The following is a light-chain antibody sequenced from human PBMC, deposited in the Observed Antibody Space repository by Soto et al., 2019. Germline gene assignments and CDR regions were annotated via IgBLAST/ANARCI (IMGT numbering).Light chain of an antibody. J-gene: IGLJ2*01. Sequence: QSVLTQPPSVSGAPGQRVTISCTGSSSNIGTGYDGHWYQQLPGTAPKLLIYGNTNRPSGVPDPFSGSKSGTSASLAITGLQAEDEADYYCHSYDTGLGEVVFGGGTKLTVL. CDR1: SSNIGTGYD. CDR2: GNT. CDR3: HSYDTGLGEVV. V-gene: IGLV1-40*01.